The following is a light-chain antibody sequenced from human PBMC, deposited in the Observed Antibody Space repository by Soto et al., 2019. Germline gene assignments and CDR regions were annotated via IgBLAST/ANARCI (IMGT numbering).Light chain of an antibody. V-gene: IGKV3-11*01. CDR3: QQRSNWPIT. CDR1: QSVSSN. Sequence: EIVMTQSPATLSVSPGERATLSCRASQSVSSNLAWYQQKPGQAPRLLIYGAPTRATGIPARFSGSGSGTDFTLTISSLEPEDFAVYYCQQRSNWPITFGQGTRLEIK. CDR2: GAP. J-gene: IGKJ5*01.